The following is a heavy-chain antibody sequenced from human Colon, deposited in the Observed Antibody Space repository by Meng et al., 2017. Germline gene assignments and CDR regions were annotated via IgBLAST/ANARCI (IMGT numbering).Heavy chain of an antibody. Sequence: QVQLQESGPGLEKPSETLSLTCTVSGGSIRSTSNYWDWVRQPPGTRLEWIGSFYYSGATYYNPSLKSRVTMSVDTSKNQFSLRLSSVTAADTAVYFCARRVHDGRHYHYFDYWGQGALVTVSS. J-gene: IGHJ4*02. V-gene: IGHV4-39*01. CDR3: ARRVHDGRHYHYFDY. CDR1: GGSIRSTSNY. CDR2: FYYSGAT. D-gene: IGHD3-16*01.